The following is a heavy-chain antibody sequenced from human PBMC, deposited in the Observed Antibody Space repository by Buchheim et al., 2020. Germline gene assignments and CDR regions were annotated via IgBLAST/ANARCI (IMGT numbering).Heavy chain of an antibody. CDR1: GGSISSSSYY. CDR2: IYYSGST. J-gene: IGHJ4*02. CDR3: ARDQRYSYGSYFDY. V-gene: IGHV4-39*07. Sequence: QLQLQESGPGLVKPSETLSLTCTVSGGSISSSSYYWGWIRQPPGKGLEWTGSIYYSGSTYYNPSLKSRVTISVDTSKNQFSLKLSSVTAADTAVYYCARDQRYSYGSYFDYWGQGTL. D-gene: IGHD5-18*01.